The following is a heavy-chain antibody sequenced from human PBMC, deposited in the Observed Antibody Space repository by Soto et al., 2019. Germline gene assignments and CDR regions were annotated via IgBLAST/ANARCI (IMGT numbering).Heavy chain of an antibody. CDR2: ISAGGGST. CDR1: GFTFSSFA. D-gene: IGHD1-20*01. V-gene: IGHV3-23*01. Sequence: PGGSLRLSCAASGFTFSSFAMSWLRQAPGKGLEWVSTISAGGGSTYYADSVKGRFTISRDNSKNTLYLQMNSLTAEDTAVYYCAKRLTGTPSWYYFDSWGQATLDTVSS. CDR3: AKRLTGTPSWYYFDS. J-gene: IGHJ4*02.